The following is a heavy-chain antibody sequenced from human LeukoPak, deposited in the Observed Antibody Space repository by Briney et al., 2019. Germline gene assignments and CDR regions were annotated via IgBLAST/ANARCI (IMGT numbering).Heavy chain of an antibody. Sequence: GGSLRLSCAASGFIFSGYGMHWVRQAPGKGLQWVTFIRYEGSNKYYADSVNGRFTIPRDNSKNTLYLQMNSLRVEYTAVYYCAKESDVAAAGIDYWGQGTLVTVSS. CDR1: GFIFSGYG. D-gene: IGHD6-13*01. J-gene: IGHJ4*02. CDR3: AKESDVAAAGIDY. CDR2: IRYEGSNK. V-gene: IGHV3-30*02.